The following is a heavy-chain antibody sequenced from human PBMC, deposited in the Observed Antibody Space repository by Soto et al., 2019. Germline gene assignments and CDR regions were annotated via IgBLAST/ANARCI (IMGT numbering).Heavy chain of an antibody. Sequence: GGSLRLSCAASGFTVSSNYMSWVLQAPGKGLEWVSVIYSGGSTYYADSVKGRFTISRDNSKNTLYLQMNSLRAEDTAVYYCARETYNWNYGGSNWFDPWGQGTLVTVSS. CDR2: IYSGGST. CDR1: GFTVSSNY. J-gene: IGHJ5*02. CDR3: ARETYNWNYGGSNWFDP. D-gene: IGHD1-7*01. V-gene: IGHV3-66*01.